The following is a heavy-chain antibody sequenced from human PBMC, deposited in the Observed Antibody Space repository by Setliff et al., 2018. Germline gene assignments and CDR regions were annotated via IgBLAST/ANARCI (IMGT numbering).Heavy chain of an antibody. J-gene: IGHJ5*02. CDR1: GFSISSGYY. D-gene: IGHD3-22*01. V-gene: IGHV4-38-2*01. Sequence: PSETLSLTCAVSGFSISSGYYWGWIRQPPGKGLEWIVNIHHSGTTYYNPSLKSRVTMSVDTSKNHVSLKLSSVTAADTAVYYCARAHTWSLPNDNSGYPGWFDPWGQGTLVTVSS. CDR3: ARAHTWSLPNDNSGYPGWFDP. CDR2: IHHSGTT.